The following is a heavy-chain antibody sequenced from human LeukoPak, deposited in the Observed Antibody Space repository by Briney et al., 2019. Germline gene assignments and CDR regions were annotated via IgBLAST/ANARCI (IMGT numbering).Heavy chain of an antibody. CDR2: IYYSGST. Sequence: SETLSLTCTVSGGSVSSSNYYWSWIRQPPGKGLEWIGYIYYSGSTNYNPSLKSRVTISVDTSKNQFSLKLSSVTAADTAVYYCARGIRLRVGYCSGVGCYAAWFDPWGQGTLVTVSS. CDR1: GGSVSSSNYY. J-gene: IGHJ5*02. V-gene: IGHV4-61*01. D-gene: IGHD2-15*01. CDR3: ARGIRLRVGYCSGVGCYAAWFDP.